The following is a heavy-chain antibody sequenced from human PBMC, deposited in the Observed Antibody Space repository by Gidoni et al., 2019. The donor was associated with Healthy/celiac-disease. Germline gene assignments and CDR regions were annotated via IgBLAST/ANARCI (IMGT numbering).Heavy chain of an antibody. Sequence: QVQLVESGGGVVQPGRSLRLSCAASGFPFSSYGMHWVRQAPGKGLEWVAVISYDGSNKYYADSVKGRFTISRDNSKNTLYLQMNSLRAEDTAVYYCAKDSTTVTTWDYYYYGMDVWGQGTTVTVSS. J-gene: IGHJ6*02. CDR1: GFPFSSYG. D-gene: IGHD4-17*01. CDR3: AKDSTTVTTWDYYYYGMDV. CDR2: ISYDGSNK. V-gene: IGHV3-30*18.